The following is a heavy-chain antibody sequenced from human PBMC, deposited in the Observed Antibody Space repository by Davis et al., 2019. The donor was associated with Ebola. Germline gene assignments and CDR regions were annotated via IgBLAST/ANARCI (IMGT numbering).Heavy chain of an antibody. Sequence: SLKISCTASGFTFHDHAMHWVRQAPGKGLEWVSGVSFFGDITGYADSVEGRLTISRDNAKNSLYLQMNSLRPEDTAFYYCARGAYGGNYWFFDLWGRGTLVSVSS. CDR2: VSFFGDIT. V-gene: IGHV3-9*01. J-gene: IGHJ2*01. D-gene: IGHD4-23*01. CDR1: GFTFHDHA. CDR3: ARGAYGGNYWFFDL.